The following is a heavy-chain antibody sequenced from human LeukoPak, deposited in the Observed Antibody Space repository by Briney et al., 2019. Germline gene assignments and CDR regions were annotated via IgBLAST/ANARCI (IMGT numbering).Heavy chain of an antibody. CDR2: IYYSGST. CDR3: ARHGTLESTTYPLDY. CDR1: GGSISGYY. J-gene: IGHJ4*02. D-gene: IGHD1-1*01. Sequence: SETLSLTCTVSGGSISGYYWSWIRQAPGKGLEWIGNIYYSGSTNYNPSLKSRVTISVDTSKNQFSLNLSSATAADTAVYYCARHGTLESTTYPLDYWGQGTLVTVSS. V-gene: IGHV4-59*08.